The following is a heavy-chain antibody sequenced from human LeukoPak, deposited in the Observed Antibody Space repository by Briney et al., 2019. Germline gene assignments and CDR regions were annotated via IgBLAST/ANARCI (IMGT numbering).Heavy chain of an antibody. CDR1: GFTVSSNY. V-gene: IGHV3-53*01. Sequence: GGSLRLSWAASGFTVSSNYMSWVRQAPGKGLEWVSVIYSGGSTYYADSVTGRFTISRDNSKNTLYLQMNSLRAEDTAVYYCARAIYGDYAGAFDIWGQGTMVTVSS. J-gene: IGHJ3*02. CDR3: ARAIYGDYAGAFDI. CDR2: IYSGGST. D-gene: IGHD4-17*01.